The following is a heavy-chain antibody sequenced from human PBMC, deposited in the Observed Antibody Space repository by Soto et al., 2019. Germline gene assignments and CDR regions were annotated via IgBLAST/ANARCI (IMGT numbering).Heavy chain of an antibody. V-gene: IGHV3-74*01. CDR1: GFTFSSYW. CDR3: ARVLTGSWNWFDP. J-gene: IGHJ5*02. D-gene: IGHD6-13*01. Sequence: EVQLVESGGGLVQPGESLRLSCAASGFTFSSYWMRWVRQAPGKGLVWVSRINSDGSRTNYADSVKGRFTVSRDNAKNTQYLQMNSLRAEDTAAYYCARVLTGSWNWFDPWGQGTLVTVSS. CDR2: INSDGSRT.